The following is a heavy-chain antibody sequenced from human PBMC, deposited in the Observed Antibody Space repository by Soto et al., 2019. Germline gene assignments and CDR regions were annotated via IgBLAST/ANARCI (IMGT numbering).Heavy chain of an antibody. CDR1: GGSIRSYY. D-gene: IGHD2-21*02. V-gene: IGHV4-4*07. Sequence: PSETLSLTCTVSGGSIRSYYWSWIRQPAGEGLEWIGRIYTSGSTNYNHSLKSRVTMSVDTSKNQFSLKLSSVAAADTGVYYCARDREVVTATHYYYYGMDVWGQGTKIAVS. CDR2: IYTSGST. J-gene: IGHJ6*02. CDR3: ARDREVVTATHYYYYGMDV.